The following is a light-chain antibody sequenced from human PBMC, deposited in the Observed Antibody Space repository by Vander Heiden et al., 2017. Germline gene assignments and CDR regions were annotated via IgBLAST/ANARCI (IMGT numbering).Light chain of an antibody. CDR1: SSDVGSSNR. CDR3: NSYTTSNTYV. CDR2: EVN. Sequence: QSARTQPPSVSGSPGQSVTISCTGTSSDVGSSNRVSWYQQPPGTAPKVIIYEVNNRPSGVPDRFSGSQSGNTASLTISGLQAEDEADYYCNSYTTSNTYVFGTGTKVTVL. J-gene: IGLJ1*01. V-gene: IGLV2-18*02.